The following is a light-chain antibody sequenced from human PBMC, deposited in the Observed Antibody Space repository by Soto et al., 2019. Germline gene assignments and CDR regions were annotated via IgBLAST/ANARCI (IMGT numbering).Light chain of an antibody. CDR3: QQSYNTPYT. V-gene: IGKV1-39*01. Sequence: DIQMTQSPSSLSASVGDRVTITCRASQSISSYLHWYQQKPGKAPNLLIYAASRLQSGVPSRFSGSGSGTDFTLTISSLQHEDLATYYCQQSYNTPYTFGQGTKLEIK. CDR1: QSISSY. J-gene: IGKJ2*01. CDR2: AAS.